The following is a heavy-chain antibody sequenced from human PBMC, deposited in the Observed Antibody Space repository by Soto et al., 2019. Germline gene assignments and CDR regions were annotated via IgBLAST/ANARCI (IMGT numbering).Heavy chain of an antibody. J-gene: IGHJ6*02. Sequence: SETLSLTCTVSGGSISSSIYYWGWIRQPPGKGLEWIGSIYYSGSTYYNPSLKSRVTISVDTSKNQFSLKLSSVTAADTAVYYCARHLSFRLQGYYYYGMHVWGQGTTVT. CDR2: IYYSGST. CDR1: GGSISSSIYY. CDR3: ARHLSFRLQGYYYYGMHV. D-gene: IGHD4-4*01. V-gene: IGHV4-39*01.